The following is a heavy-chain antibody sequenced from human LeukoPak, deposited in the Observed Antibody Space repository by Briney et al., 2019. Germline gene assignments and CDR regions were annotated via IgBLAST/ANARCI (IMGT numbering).Heavy chain of an antibody. Sequence: GASVKVSCKTTGGRFKSYGFSWVRQAPGQGLEWMGGIIPVFDRPNYAQKFEGRVTITADKSTNTTFMEISRLTSDDTAVYYCARDAQWELRVFDVWGRGTMVIVSS. J-gene: IGHJ3*01. CDR1: GGRFKSYG. CDR2: IIPVFDRP. CDR3: ARDAQWELRVFDV. V-gene: IGHV1-69*06. D-gene: IGHD1-7*01.